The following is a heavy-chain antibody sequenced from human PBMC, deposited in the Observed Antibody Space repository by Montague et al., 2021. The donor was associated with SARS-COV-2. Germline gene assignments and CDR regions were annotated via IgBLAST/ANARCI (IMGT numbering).Heavy chain of an antibody. CDR1: GGSISSSSYY. CDR2: IYYSGST. CDR3: ARQEYYYDSSGYGGEDWFDP. D-gene: IGHD3-22*01. J-gene: IGHJ5*02. Sequence: SETLSLTCTVSGGSISSSSYYWGWIRQPPGKGLEWIGSIYYSGSTYYNPSLKSRVTISVDTSKNQFSLKLSSVTAADTAVYYCARQEYYYDSSGYGGEDWFDPRGQGTLVTVSS. V-gene: IGHV4-39*01.